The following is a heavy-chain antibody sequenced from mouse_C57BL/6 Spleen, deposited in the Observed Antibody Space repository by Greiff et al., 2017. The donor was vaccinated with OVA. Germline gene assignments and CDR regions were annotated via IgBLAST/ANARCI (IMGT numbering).Heavy chain of an antibody. CDR3: AREEGTGTIY. CDR2: INPSTGGT. Sequence: EVQLQQSGPELVKPGASVKISCKASGYSFTGYYMNWVKQSPEKSLEWIGEINPSTGGTTYNQKFKAKATLTVDKSSSTAYMQLKSLTSEDSAVYYCAREEGTGTIYWGQGTTLTVSS. D-gene: IGHD4-1*01. V-gene: IGHV1-42*01. J-gene: IGHJ2*01. CDR1: GYSFTGYY.